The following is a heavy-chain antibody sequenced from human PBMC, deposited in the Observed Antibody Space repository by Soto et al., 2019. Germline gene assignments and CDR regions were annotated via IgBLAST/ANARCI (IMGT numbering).Heavy chain of an antibody. CDR1: GFSISTYA. J-gene: IGHJ3*02. Sequence: QVQLVESGGGVVQPGRSLRLSCAASGFSISTYALHWVRQAPGKRPEWGAIISYNGNNKHYAASVKGRFTISRDNSKNAADRQMNSLRVEDTAMYYCARRSFPYSGSPLEPWSDALDIWGQGTMVTVSS. CDR2: ISYNGNNK. V-gene: IGHV3-30*04. D-gene: IGHD1-26*01. CDR3: ARRSFPYSGSPLEPWSDALDI.